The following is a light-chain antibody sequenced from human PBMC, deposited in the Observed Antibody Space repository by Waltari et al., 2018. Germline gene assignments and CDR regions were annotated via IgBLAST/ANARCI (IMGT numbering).Light chain of an antibody. CDR1: QSLSNY. CDR2: GAF. Sequence: DIQMTHSPSSLSASVGDRVTLTCRASQSLSNYLNWYQHKAGEAPKLLIHGAFNLQSGVPSRFSGSGSGTDFTLTISSLQPEDVATYYCHQTRSLPDTFGQGTKLEI. J-gene: IGKJ2*01. CDR3: HQTRSLPDT. V-gene: IGKV1-39*01.